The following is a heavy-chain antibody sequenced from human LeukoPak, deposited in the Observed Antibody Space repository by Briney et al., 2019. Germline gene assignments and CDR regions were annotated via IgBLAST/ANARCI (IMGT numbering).Heavy chain of an antibody. J-gene: IGHJ5*02. Sequence: ASVKVSCKASGGTSSSYAISWVRQAPGQGLEWMGGIIPIFGTANYAQKLQGRVTITTDESTSTAYMELSSLRSEDTAVYYCARARSPSSGYLLRDHNWFDPWGQGTLVTVSS. V-gene: IGHV1-69*05. CDR1: GGTSSSYA. D-gene: IGHD3-22*01. CDR2: IIPIFGTA. CDR3: ARARSPSSGYLLRDHNWFDP.